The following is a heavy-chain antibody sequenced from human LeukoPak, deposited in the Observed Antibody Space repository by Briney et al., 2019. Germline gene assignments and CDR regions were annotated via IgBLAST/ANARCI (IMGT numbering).Heavy chain of an antibody. D-gene: IGHD1-26*01. J-gene: IGHJ3*02. CDR1: GFTFSSYA. CDR2: ISYGGSNK. Sequence: GGSLRLSCAASGFTFSSYAMHWVRQAPGKGLEWVAVISYGGSNKYYADSVKGRFTISRDNSKNTLYLQMNSLRAEDMAVYYCARDPLDVGASEWFFDIWGQGTMVTVSS. CDR3: ARDPLDVGASEWFFDI. V-gene: IGHV3-30-3*01.